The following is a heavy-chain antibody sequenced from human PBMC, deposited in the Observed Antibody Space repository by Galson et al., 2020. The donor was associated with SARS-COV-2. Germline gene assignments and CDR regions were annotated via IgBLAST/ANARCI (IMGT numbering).Heavy chain of an antibody. CDR1: GFTFSSYD. Sequence: GESLKISCAASGFTFSSYDMHWVRQATGKGLEWVSAIGTAGDTYYPGSVKGRFTISRENAKNSLYLQMNSLRAGDTAVYYCARRSGWGGFDYWGQGTLVTVSS. D-gene: IGHD1-26*01. V-gene: IGHV3-13*01. J-gene: IGHJ4*02. CDR3: ARRSGWGGFDY. CDR2: IGTAGDT.